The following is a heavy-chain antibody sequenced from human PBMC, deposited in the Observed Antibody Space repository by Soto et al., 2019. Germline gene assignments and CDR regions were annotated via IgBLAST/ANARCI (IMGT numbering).Heavy chain of an antibody. V-gene: IGHV3-23*01. CDR3: AKDRWRIQGGGTTLRSDY. J-gene: IGHJ4*02. CDR2: ISGSGGST. Sequence: EVQLLESGGGLVQPGGSLRLSCAASGFTFSSYAMSWVRQAPGKGLEWVSAISGSGGSTYYADSVKGRFTISRDNSKNTLYLQMNSLRAEDTAVYYCAKDRWRIQGGGTTLRSDYWGQGTLVTVSS. D-gene: IGHD1-26*01. CDR1: GFTFSSYA.